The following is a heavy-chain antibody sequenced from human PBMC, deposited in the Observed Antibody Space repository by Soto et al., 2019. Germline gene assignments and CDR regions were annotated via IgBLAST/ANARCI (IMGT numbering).Heavy chain of an antibody. Sequence: QVQLQESGPGLVKPSGTLSLTCAVSGGSISSSNWWSCVRQPPGKGLEWIGEIYHRGSTHYNPPPRSRVSITVDKSKNQYSRTRGFGTAADPAVYYCARVGRYGDYSFDYWGQGTLVTVSS. CDR2: IYHRGST. J-gene: IGHJ4*02. D-gene: IGHD4-17*01. V-gene: IGHV4-4*02. CDR3: ARVGRYGDYSFDY. CDR1: GGSISSSNW.